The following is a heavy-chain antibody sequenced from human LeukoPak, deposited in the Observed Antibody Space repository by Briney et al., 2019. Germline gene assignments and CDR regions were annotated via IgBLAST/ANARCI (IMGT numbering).Heavy chain of an antibody. CDR2: IGSSSSYI. J-gene: IGHJ4*02. V-gene: IGHV3-21*04. Sequence: PGGSLRLSCAASGFTFSSYSMNWVRQAPGKGLEWVSSIGSSSSYIYYADSVKGRFTISRDNAKNSLYLQMNSLRAEDTAVYYCARDWDSSGWYEAYDYWGQGTLVTVSS. CDR3: ARDWDSSGWYEAYDY. CDR1: GFTFSSYS. D-gene: IGHD6-19*01.